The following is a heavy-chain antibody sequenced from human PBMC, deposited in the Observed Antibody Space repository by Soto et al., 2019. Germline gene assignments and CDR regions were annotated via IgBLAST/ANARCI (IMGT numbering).Heavy chain of an antibody. CDR1: GFTFSSYS. V-gene: IGHV3-21*01. CDR2: ISSSSSYI. D-gene: IGHD6-19*01. Sequence: GGSLRLSCAASGFTFSSYSMNWVRQAPGKGLEWVSSISSSSSYIYYADSVKGRFTISRDNAKNSLYLQMNSLRAEDTAVYYCARATVAGMWAFDYWGQGTLVTVSS. CDR3: ARATVAGMWAFDY. J-gene: IGHJ4*02.